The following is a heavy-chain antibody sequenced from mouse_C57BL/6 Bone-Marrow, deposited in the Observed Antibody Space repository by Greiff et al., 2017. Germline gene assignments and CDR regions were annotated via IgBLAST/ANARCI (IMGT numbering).Heavy chain of an antibody. CDR3: ARERGYFTCPYFDY. J-gene: IGHJ2*01. D-gene: IGHD2-3*01. V-gene: IGHV14-3*01. CDR2: IDPANGNT. Sequence: EVQLQESVAELVRPGASVKLSCTASGFNIKNTYMHWVKQRPEQGLEWIGRIDPANGNTNYAPKFQGKATITADTSSNTAYLQLSSLTRKDTAIEYCARERGYFTCPYFDYWGQGTTLTVSA. CDR1: GFNIKNTY.